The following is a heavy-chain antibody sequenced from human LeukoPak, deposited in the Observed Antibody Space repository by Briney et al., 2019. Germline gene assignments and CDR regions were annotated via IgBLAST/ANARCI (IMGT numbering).Heavy chain of an antibody. CDR2: INHSGRT. CDR1: GGSFSGYY. D-gene: IGHD3-9*01. V-gene: IGHV4-34*01. Sequence: SETLSLTCAVYGGSFSGYYWSWLRQPPGKGLEWVGEINHSGRTNYNPSLKSRVTISLDTSKNQFSLKLSSVAAADTAVYYCARRPRLPYYDILTGYYRRAGFDYWGQGTLVTVSS. CDR3: ARRPRLPYYDILTGYYRRAGFDY. J-gene: IGHJ4*02.